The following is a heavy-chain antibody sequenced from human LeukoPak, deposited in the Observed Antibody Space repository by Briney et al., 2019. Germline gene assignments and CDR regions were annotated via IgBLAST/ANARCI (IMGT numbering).Heavy chain of an antibody. CDR1: GFTFSSYS. Sequence: PGGSLRLSCAASGFTFSSYSMNWVRQAPGKGLEWVSSISSSSSYIYYADSVKGRFTISRDNAKNSLYLQMNSLRAEDTAVYYCARDSEYQLLYYEYFQHWGQGTLVTVSS. J-gene: IGHJ1*01. D-gene: IGHD2-2*02. CDR2: ISSSSSYI. V-gene: IGHV3-21*01. CDR3: ARDSEYQLLYYEYFQH.